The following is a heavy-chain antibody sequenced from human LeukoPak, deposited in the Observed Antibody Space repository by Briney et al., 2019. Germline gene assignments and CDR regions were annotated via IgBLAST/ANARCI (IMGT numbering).Heavy chain of an antibody. CDR3: ARALLWFGELSNWFDP. CDR2: INHSGST. Sequence: PSETLSLTCAVYGGSFSGYYWSWIRQPPGKGLEWIGEINHSGSTNYNPSLKGRVTISVDTSKNQFSLKLSSVTAADTAVYYCARALLWFGELSNWFDPWGQGTLVTVSS. D-gene: IGHD3-10*01. CDR1: GGSFSGYY. V-gene: IGHV4-34*01. J-gene: IGHJ5*02.